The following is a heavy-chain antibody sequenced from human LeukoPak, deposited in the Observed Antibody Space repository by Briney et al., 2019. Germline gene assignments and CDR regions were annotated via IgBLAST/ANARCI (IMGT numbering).Heavy chain of an antibody. CDR1: GYTFTSYY. CDR2: INPRGGSI. D-gene: IGHD1-14*01. CDR3: ARPSGEAFDY. Sequence: ASVKVSCEASGYTFTSYYMHWVRQAPGQGLEWMGVINPRGGSISYAQKFQGRVTMTRDTSTSTVYMELSSLRSEDTAVYYCARPSGEAFDYWGQGTLVTVSS. V-gene: IGHV1-46*01. J-gene: IGHJ4*02.